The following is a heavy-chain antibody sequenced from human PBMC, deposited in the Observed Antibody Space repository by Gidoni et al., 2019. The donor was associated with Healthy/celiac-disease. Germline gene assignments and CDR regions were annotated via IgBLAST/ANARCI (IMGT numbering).Heavy chain of an antibody. V-gene: IGHV3-21*01. CDR3: ARARYGDYVNPFDY. J-gene: IGHJ4*02. CDR2: ISSSSSYI. D-gene: IGHD4-17*01. Sequence: EVQLVESGGGLVKPGGSLRLSCAASGFTFSSYSMNWVRQAPGKGLEWVSSISSSSSYIYYADSVKGRFTISRDNAKNSLYLQMNSLRAEDTAVYYCARARYGDYVNPFDYWGQGTLVTVSS. CDR1: GFTFSSYS.